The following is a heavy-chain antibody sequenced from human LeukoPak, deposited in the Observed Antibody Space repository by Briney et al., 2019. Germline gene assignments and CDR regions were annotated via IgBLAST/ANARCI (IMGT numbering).Heavy chain of an antibody. CDR1: GFTFSDDS. V-gene: IGHV3-48*01. D-gene: IGHD3-10*01. CDR3: ARGGGVFDY. J-gene: IGHJ4*02. Sequence: PGGSLRFSCEASGFTFSDDSMNRVRQAPGKGLEWISYISSSSSSENYADSVKGRFTISRDNAKNSLYLQMNYLRADDTAVYYCARGGGVFDYWGQGALVTVSS. CDR2: ISSSSSSE.